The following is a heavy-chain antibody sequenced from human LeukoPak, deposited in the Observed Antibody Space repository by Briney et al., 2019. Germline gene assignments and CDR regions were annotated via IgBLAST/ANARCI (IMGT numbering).Heavy chain of an antibody. CDR2: IKQDGSEK. J-gene: IGHJ4*02. CDR1: GFTFSSYW. V-gene: IGHV3-7*01. Sequence: GGSLRLSCAASGFTFSSYWMSWVRQAPGKGLEWVANIKQDGSEKYYVDSVKGRFTISRGNSKNTLYLQMNSLRAEDTAVYYCAKAFFAAHDFDYWGQGTLVTVSS. CDR3: AKAFFAAHDFDY.